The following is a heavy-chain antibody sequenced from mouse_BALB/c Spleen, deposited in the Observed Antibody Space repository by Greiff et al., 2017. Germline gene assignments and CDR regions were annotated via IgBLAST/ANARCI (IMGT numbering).Heavy chain of an antibody. Sequence: QVQLQQSGAELARPGASVKMSCKASGYTFTSYTMHWVKQRPGQGLEWIGYINPSSGYTNYNQKFKDKATLTADKSSSTAYMQLSSLTSEDSAVYYCARNVYDGYYGYYAMDYWGQGTSVTVSS. V-gene: IGHV1-4*01. CDR1: GYTFTSYT. D-gene: IGHD2-3*01. CDR2: INPSSGYT. J-gene: IGHJ4*01. CDR3: ARNVYDGYYGYYAMDY.